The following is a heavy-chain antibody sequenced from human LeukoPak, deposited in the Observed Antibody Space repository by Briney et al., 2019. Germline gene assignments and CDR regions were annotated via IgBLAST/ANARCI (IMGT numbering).Heavy chain of an antibody. Sequence: GASVKVSCKASGYTFTAYAMIWVRQAPGQGLEWMGIINPSGGSTSYAQKFQGRVTITSNTSISTAYMELSSLRPEDTAVYYCARAGIGRGGRTYFDYWGQGTLVTVSS. CDR3: ARAGIGRGGRTYFDY. CDR1: GYTFTAYA. CDR2: INPSGGST. V-gene: IGHV1-46*01. D-gene: IGHD1-7*01. J-gene: IGHJ4*02.